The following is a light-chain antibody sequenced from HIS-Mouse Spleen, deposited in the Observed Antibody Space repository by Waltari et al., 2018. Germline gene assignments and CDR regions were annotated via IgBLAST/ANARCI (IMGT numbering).Light chain of an antibody. CDR3: CSYAGSYTGV. CDR2: DVS. CDR1: SSDVGGYNY. J-gene: IGLJ1*01. Sequence: QSALTQPRSVSGSPGQSVTISFTGTSSDVGGYNYVPKLMIHDVSKRPSGVPDRFSGSKSGNTASLTISGLQAEDEADYYCCSYAGSYTGVFGTGTKVTVL. V-gene: IGLV2-11*01.